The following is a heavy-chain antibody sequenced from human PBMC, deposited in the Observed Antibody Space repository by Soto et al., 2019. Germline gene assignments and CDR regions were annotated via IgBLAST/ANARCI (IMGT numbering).Heavy chain of an antibody. Sequence: ASVKVSFKASGYTFTSYGLSWLRQAPGQGLEWMGWISAYNGNTNYAQKLQGRVTMTTDTSTSTAYMELRSLRSDDTAVYYCARAVAGNNWFDPWGQGTLVTVSS. CDR3: ARAVAGNNWFDP. V-gene: IGHV1-18*04. CDR1: GYTFTSYG. J-gene: IGHJ5*02. CDR2: ISAYNGNT. D-gene: IGHD6-19*01.